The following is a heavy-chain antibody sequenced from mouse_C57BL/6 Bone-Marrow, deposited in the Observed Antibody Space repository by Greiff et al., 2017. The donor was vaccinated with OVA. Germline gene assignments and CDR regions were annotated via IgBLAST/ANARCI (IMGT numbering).Heavy chain of an antibody. D-gene: IGHD1-1*01. CDR1: GYTFTSYW. CDR3: ARKNYGSLWYFDV. Sequence: QVQLQQSGAELVMPGASVKLSCKASGYTFTSYWMHWVKQTPGQGLEWIGEIDPSDSYTNYNQKFKGKSTLTVDKSSSTAYMQLSSLTSEDSAVYYCARKNYGSLWYFDVWGTGTTVTVSS. V-gene: IGHV1-69*01. CDR2: IDPSDSYT. J-gene: IGHJ1*03.